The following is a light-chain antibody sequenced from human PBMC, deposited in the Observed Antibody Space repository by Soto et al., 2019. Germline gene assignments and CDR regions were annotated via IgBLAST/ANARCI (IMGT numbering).Light chain of an antibody. Sequence: DIVMTQSPLSLPVNPGEPASISCRSSQSLLHRNGNNYLEWYLQKPGQSPRLLIYLGSSRASGVPDRFSGSGSGTDVTLKIRRVEAEYVGVYYCMQALQTPRTFGQGTKVEIK. CDR2: LGS. CDR1: QSLLHRNGNNY. V-gene: IGKV2-28*01. J-gene: IGKJ1*01. CDR3: MQALQTPRT.